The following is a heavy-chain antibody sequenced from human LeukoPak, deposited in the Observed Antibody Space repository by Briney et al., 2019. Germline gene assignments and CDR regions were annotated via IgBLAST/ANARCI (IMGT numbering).Heavy chain of an antibody. J-gene: IGHJ4*02. CDR2: ISVSVGST. D-gene: IGHD3-22*01. CDR1: GFTFSSYA. CDR3: AKHGPITVIVVVIWDY. Sequence: GGSLRLSCAASGFTFSSYAMSWVRQAPGKGLEWVSAISVSVGSTYYADSVKGRFTISRDNSKNTLYLKMNSLRAEDTAVYYCAKHGPITVIVVVIWDYWGQGTLVTVSS. V-gene: IGHV3-23*01.